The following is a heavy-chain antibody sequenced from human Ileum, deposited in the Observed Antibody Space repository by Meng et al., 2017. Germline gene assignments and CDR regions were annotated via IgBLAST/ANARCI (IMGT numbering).Heavy chain of an antibody. D-gene: IGHD2-8*01. CDR1: GCSFSSGSYY. J-gene: IGHJ3*02. CDR2: IYYSGST. CDR3: ARDTSRYCTNGVCYTGAFDI. Sequence: SETLSLTCTVSGCSFSSGSYYWSWIRQPPGKGLEWIGYIYYSGSTNYNPPLKSRVTISVDTSKNQFSLKLSSVTAADTAVYYCARDTSRYCTNGVCYTGAFDIWGQGTMVTVSS. V-gene: IGHV4-61*01.